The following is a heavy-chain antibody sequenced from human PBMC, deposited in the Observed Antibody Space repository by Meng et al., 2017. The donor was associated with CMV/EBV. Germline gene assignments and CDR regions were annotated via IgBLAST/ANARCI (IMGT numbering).Heavy chain of an antibody. D-gene: IGHD6-19*01. CDR3: ARAERTENPDIAVAQDWFDP. V-gene: IGHV1-2*04. CDR2: INPNSGGT. Sequence: FTGYYMHWVRQDPGQGLEWMGWINPNSGGTNYAQKFQGWVTMTRDTSISTAYMELSRLRSDDTAVYYCARAERTENPDIAVAQDWFDPWGQGTLVTVSS. J-gene: IGHJ5*02. CDR1: FTGYY.